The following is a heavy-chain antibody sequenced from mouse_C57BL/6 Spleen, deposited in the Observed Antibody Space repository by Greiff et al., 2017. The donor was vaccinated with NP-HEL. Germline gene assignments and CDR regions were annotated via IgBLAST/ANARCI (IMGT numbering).Heavy chain of an antibody. D-gene: IGHD2-3*01. CDR3: ARYNGYGGFAY. J-gene: IGHJ3*01. V-gene: IGHV1-64*01. CDR2: IHPNSGST. CDR1: GYTFTSYW. Sequence: QVQLQQPGAELVKPGASVKLSCKASGYTFTSYWMHWVKQRPGQGLEWIGMIHPNSGSTNYNEKFKSKATLTVDKSSSTAYMQLSSLRSEDSAVYYCARYNGYGGFAYWGQGTLVTVSA.